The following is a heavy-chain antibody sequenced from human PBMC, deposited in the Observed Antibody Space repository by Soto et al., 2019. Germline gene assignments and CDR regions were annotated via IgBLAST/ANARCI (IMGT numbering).Heavy chain of an antibody. D-gene: IGHD3-10*01. J-gene: IGHJ4*02. CDR1: GFTFSRFE. CDR2: ISSSGSTA. Sequence: PWGSLRLSCSASGFTFSRFELHWFRQAPGKGLEWISYISSSGSTAYYASSVEGRFTISRDNANNSVYLQMDSLRAEDTALYYCTRAAWFPYLSFYWGQGALVTVSS. V-gene: IGHV3-48*03. CDR3: TRAAWFPYLSFY.